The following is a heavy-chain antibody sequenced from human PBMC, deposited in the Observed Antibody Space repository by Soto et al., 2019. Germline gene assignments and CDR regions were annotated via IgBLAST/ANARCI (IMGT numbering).Heavy chain of an antibody. J-gene: IGHJ4*02. Sequence: QVQLQESGPGLVKPSETLSLTCTVSGGSISSYYWSWIRQPPGKGLEWIGYIYYSGRTDYNPSLKSRVIISIDTSKNQFSLNLNSVSAADTAVYYCARDRSNSPDYFDYWGQGTLVTVSS. V-gene: IGHV4-59*12. CDR1: GGSISSYY. CDR2: IYYSGRT. D-gene: IGHD6-6*01. CDR3: ARDRSNSPDYFDY.